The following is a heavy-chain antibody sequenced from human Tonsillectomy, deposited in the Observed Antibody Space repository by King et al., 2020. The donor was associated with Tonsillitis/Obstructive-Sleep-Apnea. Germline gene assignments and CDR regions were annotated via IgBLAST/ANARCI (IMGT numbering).Heavy chain of an antibody. Sequence: QLVQSGGDLVQPGRSLRVSCAASGFTFDDYDMHWVRQAPGKGLEWVSGMSWNSDSIGYADSVKGRFTIPRDNAKNSLYLQMNSLRAEDTALYYCAKDSGGDFWSAKGWYFDLWGRGTLVTVSA. J-gene: IGHJ2*01. CDR1: GFTFDDYD. D-gene: IGHD3-3*01. V-gene: IGHV3-9*01. CDR2: MSWNSDSI. CDR3: AKDSGGDFWSAKGWYFDL.